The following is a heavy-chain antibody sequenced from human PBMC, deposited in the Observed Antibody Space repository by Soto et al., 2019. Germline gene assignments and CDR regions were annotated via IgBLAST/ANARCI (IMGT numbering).Heavy chain of an antibody. D-gene: IGHD1-1*01. CDR3: ARGVDAGVDV. CDR1: GYTFTSYD. V-gene: IGHV1-8*01. J-gene: IGHJ6*02. CDR2: MSPNSGAT. Sequence: ASVKVSCKGSGYTFTSYDINWVRQATGQGLEWMGWMSPNSGATGYAQKFQGRVTMTRDTSISTVYMELSNLRSEDTAIYYCARGVDAGVDVWGQGSTVTVSS.